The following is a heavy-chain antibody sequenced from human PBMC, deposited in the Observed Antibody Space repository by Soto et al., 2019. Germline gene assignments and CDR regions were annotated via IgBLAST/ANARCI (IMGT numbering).Heavy chain of an antibody. CDR1: GGSISSSSYY. CDR3: ATGDVDTAMVSAFDI. Sequence: SETLSLTCTVSGGSISSSSYYWGWIPQPPGRGLEWIGSIYYSGSTYYNPSLKSRVTISVDTSKNQFSLKLSSVTAADTAVYYCATGDVDTAMVSAFDIWGQGTMVT. D-gene: IGHD5-18*01. J-gene: IGHJ3*02. V-gene: IGHV4-39*01. CDR2: IYYSGST.